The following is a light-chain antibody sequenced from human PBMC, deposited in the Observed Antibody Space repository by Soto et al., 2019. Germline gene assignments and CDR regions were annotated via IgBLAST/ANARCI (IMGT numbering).Light chain of an antibody. CDR3: QQYSNWPPLT. Sequence: EIVMTQSPATLSVSPGERATLYCRASQSVSSNLAWYQEKPGQAPRLLIYVASTRATGVPARFSGSGSGTEFTLTISSLQSEDVAVYYCQQYSNWPPLTFGGGTKVEI. V-gene: IGKV3-15*01. CDR2: VAS. J-gene: IGKJ4*01. CDR1: QSVSSN.